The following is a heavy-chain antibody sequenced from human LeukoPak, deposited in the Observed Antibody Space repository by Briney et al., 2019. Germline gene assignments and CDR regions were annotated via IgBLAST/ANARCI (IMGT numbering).Heavy chain of an antibody. Sequence: GGSLRLSCAASGFTFSSNAMSWVGQALGKGLEWVSGVSGSGSSTNYADSVKGRFTISRDNSKNTLYLQMNSLRAEDTAVYYCAKQYSPDYWGQGPLVTVSS. J-gene: IGHJ4*02. CDR2: VSGSGSST. D-gene: IGHD6-6*01. CDR3: AKQYSPDY. V-gene: IGHV3-23*01. CDR1: GFTFSSNA.